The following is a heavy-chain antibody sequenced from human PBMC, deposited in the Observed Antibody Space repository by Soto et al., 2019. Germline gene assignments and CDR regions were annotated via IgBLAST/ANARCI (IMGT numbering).Heavy chain of an antibody. CDR3: ARGGIH. J-gene: IGHJ4*02. Sequence: GGSLRLSCVASGYTFNSHEMNWVRQAPGKGLEWISSISGSGTTNYAESVKGRFTISRDNAHKSLFLEMKDLRVGDTAVYYCARGGIHWGQGTLVTVSS. D-gene: IGHD3-16*01. CDR2: ISGSGTT. CDR1: GYTFNSHE. V-gene: IGHV3-48*03.